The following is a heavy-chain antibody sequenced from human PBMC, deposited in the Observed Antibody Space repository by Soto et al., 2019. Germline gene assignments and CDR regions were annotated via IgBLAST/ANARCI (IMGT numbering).Heavy chain of an antibody. Sequence: SETLSLTCTVSGGSISSYYWSWIRQPPGKGLEWIGYIYYSGSTNYNPSLKSRVTISVDTSKNQFSLKLSSVTAADTAVYYCARDNVIGYSSSWNNWFDPWGQGTLVTV. J-gene: IGHJ5*02. D-gene: IGHD6-13*01. CDR2: IYYSGST. V-gene: IGHV4-59*01. CDR1: GGSISSYY. CDR3: ARDNVIGYSSSWNNWFDP.